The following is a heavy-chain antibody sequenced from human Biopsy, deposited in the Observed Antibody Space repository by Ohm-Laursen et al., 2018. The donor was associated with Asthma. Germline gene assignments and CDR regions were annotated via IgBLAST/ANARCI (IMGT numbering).Heavy chain of an antibody. V-gene: IGHV3-30*01. D-gene: IGHD1-1*01. CDR2: ISKDASTQ. J-gene: IGHJ3*02. CDR3: VGDGTDDAFDI. Sequence: SLRLSCAASGFSFSNFAIHWVRQAPGRGLEWVGVISKDASTQDYADSVKGRFTMARDNSKNTLDLQMNSLREEDTAVYYCVGDGTDDAFDIWGQGTVVSVSS. CDR1: GFSFSNFA.